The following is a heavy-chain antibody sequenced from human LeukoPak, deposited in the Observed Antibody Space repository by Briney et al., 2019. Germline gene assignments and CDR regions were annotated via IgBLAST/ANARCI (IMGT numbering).Heavy chain of an antibody. CDR1: GGSISSGDYY. Sequence: SETLSLTCTVSGGSISSGDYYWSWIRQPPGKGLEWIGYIYHSGSTYYNPSLKSRVTISVDRSKNQFSLKLSSVTAADTAVYYCARKAGHSSSWYDQTRLFDYWGQGTLVTVSS. CDR3: ARKAGHSSSWYDQTRLFDY. D-gene: IGHD6-13*01. CDR2: IYHSGST. V-gene: IGHV4-30-2*01. J-gene: IGHJ4*02.